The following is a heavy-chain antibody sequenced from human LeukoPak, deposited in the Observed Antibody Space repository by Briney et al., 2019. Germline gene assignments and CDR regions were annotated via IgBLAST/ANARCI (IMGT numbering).Heavy chain of an antibody. Sequence: SGGSLRLSCAPSGFTFSSCAMGWVRQAPGKGLEWVSAISGSGGTAYYADSVKGRFTISRDNSKNTLYLQVNSLRAEDTAVYYCAKDRLPNYHYYYGMDVWGQGTTVTVSS. D-gene: IGHD3-16*01. J-gene: IGHJ6*02. V-gene: IGHV3-23*01. CDR2: ISGSGGTA. CDR3: AKDRLPNYHYYYGMDV. CDR1: GFTFSSCA.